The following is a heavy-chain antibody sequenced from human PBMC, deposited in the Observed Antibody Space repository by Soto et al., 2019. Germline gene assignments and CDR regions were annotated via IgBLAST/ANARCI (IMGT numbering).Heavy chain of an antibody. D-gene: IGHD2-2*01. CDR3: ARRNLYFSSTSCYGPGWFDP. V-gene: IGHV1-18*04. Sequence: ASVKVSCKASGYTFTSYGISWVRQAPGQGLEWMGWISAYNGNTNYAQKLQGRVTMTTDTSTSTAYMELRSLRSDDTAVYYCARRNLYFSSTSCYGPGWFDPWGQGTLVTVSS. CDR2: ISAYNGNT. J-gene: IGHJ5*02. CDR1: GYTFTSYG.